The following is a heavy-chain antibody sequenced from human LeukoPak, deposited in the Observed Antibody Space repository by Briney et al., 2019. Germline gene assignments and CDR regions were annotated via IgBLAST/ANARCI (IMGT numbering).Heavy chain of an antibody. Sequence: PGGSLRLSCAASGFTLSSYCMNWVRQAPGKGLEWVSYISSSSNTIYYADSVKGRFTISRDNAKNSLYLQMNSLRAEDTAVYYCARDKASCGWYYFDSWGQGTLVTVSS. CDR1: GFTLSSYC. CDR3: ARDKASCGWYYFDS. J-gene: IGHJ4*02. V-gene: IGHV3-48*01. D-gene: IGHD6-19*01. CDR2: ISSSSNTI.